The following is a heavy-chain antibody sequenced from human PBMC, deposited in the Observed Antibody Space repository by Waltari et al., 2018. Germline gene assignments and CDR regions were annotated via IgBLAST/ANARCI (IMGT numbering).Heavy chain of an antibody. V-gene: IGHV3-48*03. CDR2: ISSSGTII. Sequence: EVHLVESGGDLVQPGGSLRLSCATSGFSLSENGMNWVRQAPGKGLEWVSYISSSGTIIYYADSVRGRFTISRDTANNSLYLQMNNLRADDTGVHYCARQFAYWGQGALVTVSS. CDR1: GFSLSENG. CDR3: ARQFAY. J-gene: IGHJ4*02.